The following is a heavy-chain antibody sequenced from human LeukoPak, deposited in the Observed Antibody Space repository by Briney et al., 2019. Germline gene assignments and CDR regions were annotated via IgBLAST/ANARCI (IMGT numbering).Heavy chain of an antibody. D-gene: IGHD6-6*01. CDR3: AKDEAARPGLRFDY. CDR1: GLTFSSYA. CDR2: ISGSGGST. V-gene: IGHV3-23*01. Sequence: PGRSLRPSRAASGLTFSSYAMSWVRQAPGNGLEWDSAISGSGGSTYYADSVNGRSTIYRHNSKNTLYLQMNRLRGEHTAVFFCAKDEAARPGLRFDYWGQGTLVTVSS. J-gene: IGHJ4*02.